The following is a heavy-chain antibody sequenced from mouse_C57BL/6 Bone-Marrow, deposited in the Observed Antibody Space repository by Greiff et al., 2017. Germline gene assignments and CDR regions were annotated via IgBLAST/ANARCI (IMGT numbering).Heavy chain of an antibody. J-gene: IGHJ4*01. D-gene: IGHD1-3*01. CDR3: ARGVYIGYAMDY. V-gene: IGHV5-12*01. CDR2: ISNGGGST. Sequence: EVKLVESGGGLVQPGGSLKLSCAASGFTFSDYYMYWVRQTPEKRLEWVAYISNGGGSTYYPDTVKGRFTISRDNAKNTLYLQMSRLKSEDTAMYYCARGVYIGYAMDYWGQGTSVTVSS. CDR1: GFTFSDYY.